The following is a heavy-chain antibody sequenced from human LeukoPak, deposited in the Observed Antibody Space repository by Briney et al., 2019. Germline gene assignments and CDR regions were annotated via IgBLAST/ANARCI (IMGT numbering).Heavy chain of an antibody. D-gene: IGHD5-12*01. Sequence: SETLSLTCTVSGGSINSYYWSWIRQPPGKGLEWIGYIYYSGSTDCNPSLKSRVTISVDTSKNQFSLKLSSVTAADTAVYYCARGSGFSGHWGQGTLVTVSS. J-gene: IGHJ4*02. CDR1: GGSINSYY. V-gene: IGHV4-59*01. CDR3: ARGSGFSGH. CDR2: IYYSGST.